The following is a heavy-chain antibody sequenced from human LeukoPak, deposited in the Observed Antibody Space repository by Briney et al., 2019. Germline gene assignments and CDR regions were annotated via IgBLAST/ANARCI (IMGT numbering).Heavy chain of an antibody. J-gene: IGHJ4*02. D-gene: IGHD1-1*01. Sequence: GGSLRLSCAASGFTFSSYSMNWVRQAPGEGLEWVSSISSSSSYIYYADSVKGRFTISRDNAKNSLYLQMNSLRAEDTAVYYCARDSNWNPDNPPIDYWGQGTLVTVSS. V-gene: IGHV3-21*01. CDR3: ARDSNWNPDNPPIDY. CDR1: GFTFSSYS. CDR2: ISSSSSYI.